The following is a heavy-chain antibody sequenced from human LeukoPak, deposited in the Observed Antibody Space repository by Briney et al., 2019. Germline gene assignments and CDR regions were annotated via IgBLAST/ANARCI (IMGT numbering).Heavy chain of an antibody. CDR3: AKEYFPGIAVANFDY. D-gene: IGHD6-19*01. CDR1: GFTFSSYG. CDR2: ISGSGGST. J-gene: IGHJ4*02. Sequence: GGTLRLSCAASGFTFSSYGMSWVRQAPGKGLEWVSAISGSGGSTYYAGSVKGRFTISRDNSKNTLYLQMNSLRAEDTAVYYCAKEYFPGIAVANFDYWGQGTLVTVSS. V-gene: IGHV3-23*01.